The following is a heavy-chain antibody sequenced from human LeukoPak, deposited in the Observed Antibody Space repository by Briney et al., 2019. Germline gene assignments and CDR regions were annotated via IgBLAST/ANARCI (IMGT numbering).Heavy chain of an antibody. CDR2: INSAGS. J-gene: IGHJ4*02. Sequence: GGSLRLPCVTSGFTVSSNYMSWVRQAPGKGLEWVSLINSAGSYYADSVKGRFTISRDTSKNTLYLQMNSLRAEDTAVYYCARGSTRCYECSFFWGQGTLVTVSS. CDR1: GFTVSSNY. V-gene: IGHV3-66*01. D-gene: IGHD2-2*01. CDR3: ARGSTRCYECSFF.